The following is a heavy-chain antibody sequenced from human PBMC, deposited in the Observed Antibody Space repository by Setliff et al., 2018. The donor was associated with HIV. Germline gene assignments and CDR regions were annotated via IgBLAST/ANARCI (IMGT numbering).Heavy chain of an antibody. CDR2: ISGSGGST. V-gene: IGHV3-23*01. Sequence: PGGSLRLSCAASGFTFSSYAMSWVRQAPGKGLEWVSAISGSGGSTYYADSVKDRFTISRDNAKNTLYLRMNSLRDEDTGVYYCHSGYDAEEQSYFDYWGQGTLVTVSS. D-gene: IGHD5-12*01. CDR3: HSGYDAEEQSYFDY. J-gene: IGHJ4*02. CDR1: GFTFSSYA.